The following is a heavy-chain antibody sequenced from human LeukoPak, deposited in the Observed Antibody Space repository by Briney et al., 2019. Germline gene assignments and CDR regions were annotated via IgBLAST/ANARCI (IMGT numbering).Heavy chain of an antibody. V-gene: IGHV4-59*01. J-gene: IGHJ3*01. CDR1: GGSISSYY. Sequence: PSETLSLTCTVSGGSISSYYWSWVRPPPGKGLEWIGFVYYTGSTNYSPSLKSRVTISVDTSKNQFSLKLRSVTAADTAVYYCARISSSNWYNERGAFDVWGQGTMVTVSS. CDR3: ARISSSNWYNERGAFDV. CDR2: VYYTGST. D-gene: IGHD6-13*01.